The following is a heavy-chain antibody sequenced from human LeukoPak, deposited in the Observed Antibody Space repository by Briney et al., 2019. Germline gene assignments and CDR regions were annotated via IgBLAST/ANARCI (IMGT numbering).Heavy chain of an antibody. CDR2: ISSSGSTI. J-gene: IGHJ4*02. D-gene: IGHD2-21*01. CDR1: GFTFSSYE. Sequence: GGSLRLSCAASGFTFSSYEMNWVRQAPGKGLEWVSYISSSGSTIYYADSVKGRFTISRDNAKNSLYLQMNSLRAGDTAVYYCARGPEHTAYYFDYWGQGTLVTVSS. V-gene: IGHV3-48*03. CDR3: ARGPEHTAYYFDY.